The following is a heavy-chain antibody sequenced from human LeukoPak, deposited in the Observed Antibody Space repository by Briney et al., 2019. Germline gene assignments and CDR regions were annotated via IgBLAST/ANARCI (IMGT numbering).Heavy chain of an antibody. CDR3: ARYYYGSGSYYSNYFDY. CDR2: INHSGST. Sequence: SETLSLTRAVYGGSFSGYYWSWIRQPPGKGLEWIGEINHSGSTNYNPSLKSRVTISVDTSKNQFSLKLSSVTAADTAVYYCARYYYGSGSYYSNYFDYWGQGTLVTVSS. D-gene: IGHD3-10*01. J-gene: IGHJ4*02. CDR1: GGSFSGYY. V-gene: IGHV4-34*01.